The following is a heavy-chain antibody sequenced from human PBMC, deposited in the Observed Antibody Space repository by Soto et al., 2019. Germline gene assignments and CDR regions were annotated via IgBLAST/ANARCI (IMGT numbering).Heavy chain of an antibody. CDR1: GGSVSSDSYR. CDR2: SYYTGST. Sequence: QVQLQESGPGLVKPSQTLSLTCTVSGGSVSSDSYRWSWIRQPPGKGLEWIGYSYYTGSTYYNPSLKSRVTISVDTSKNHFALKLTSVSAADTAIYYCARARITVTGWFGPWGQGTLVTVSS. CDR3: ARARITVTGWFGP. V-gene: IGHV4-30-4*01. D-gene: IGHD4-17*01. J-gene: IGHJ5*02.